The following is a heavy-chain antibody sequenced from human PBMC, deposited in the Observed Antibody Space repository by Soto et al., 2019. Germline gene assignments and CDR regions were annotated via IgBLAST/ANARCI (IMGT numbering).Heavy chain of an antibody. CDR2: IYYSGSI. V-gene: IGHV4-39*02. D-gene: IGHD3-22*01. CDR3: ARDTLADSSGYSFDY. Sequence: SETLSLTCSVSGGSISSSSYYWGWIRQPPGKGLEWIGSIYYSGSIYYNPSLKSRVTISVDTSKNQFSLKLSSVTAAETAVYYCARDTLADSSGYSFDYWGHGTLVTVSS. CDR1: GGSISSSSYY. J-gene: IGHJ4*01.